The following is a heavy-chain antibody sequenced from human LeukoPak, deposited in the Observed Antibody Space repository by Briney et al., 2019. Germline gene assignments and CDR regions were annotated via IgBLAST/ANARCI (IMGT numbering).Heavy chain of an antibody. CDR2: IKSKPDGGTT. D-gene: IGHD3-10*01. J-gene: IGHJ6*02. CDR3: ATGGVSMDI. CDR1: GFIFSNAW. V-gene: IGHV3-15*07. Sequence: GGSLRLSCVGSGFIFSNAWMNWVRQAPGKGLEWVGRIKSKPDGGTTDYAAPVKGRFTISRDDSKNTVYLQMNSLKTEDTAIYYCATGGVSMDIWGRGTTVTVSS.